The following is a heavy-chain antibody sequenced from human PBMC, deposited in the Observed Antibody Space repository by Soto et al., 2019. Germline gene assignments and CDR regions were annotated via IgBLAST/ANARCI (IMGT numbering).Heavy chain of an antibody. CDR1: GGSISSYY. CDR2: IYYSESN. J-gene: IGHJ2*01. D-gene: IGHD3-10*01. V-gene: IGHV4-59*13. CDR3: ARAVDGYNYYPRYLDL. Sequence: SETLSLTFTVPGGSISSYYWGGIRRPPGQGLEWIGYIYYSESNNYHPSLKSRVTISVDTSKNQYSLKLSSVTAADTAVYYCARAVDGYNYYPRYLDLWGRGTLVTVSS.